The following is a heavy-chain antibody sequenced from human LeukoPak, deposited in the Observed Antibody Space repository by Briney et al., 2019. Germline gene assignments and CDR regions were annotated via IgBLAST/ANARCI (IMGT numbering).Heavy chain of an antibody. CDR2: TSYNGDGT. V-gene: IGHV3-64*01. Sequence: PGGSLRLSCAASGFSFSKFAMHWVRQAPGRGLESVSGTSYNGDGTYYANSVKGRFTISRDNSKKTLYLQVGSLRVEDMGVHYCARGHFWSGYTYQDYFYYMDVWGKGTAVTVSS. CDR3: ARGHFWSGYTYQDYFYYMDV. J-gene: IGHJ6*03. D-gene: IGHD3-3*02. CDR1: GFSFSKFA.